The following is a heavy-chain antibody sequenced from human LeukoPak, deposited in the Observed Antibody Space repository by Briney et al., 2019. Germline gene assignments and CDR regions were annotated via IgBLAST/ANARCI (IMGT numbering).Heavy chain of an antibody. D-gene: IGHD3-10*01. CDR2: IRYDGSNK. CDR3: ARPRLPHYYGSGSPNSGVFDY. Sequence: PGGSLRLSCAASGFTFSSYGMHWVRQAPGKGLEWVAFIRYDGSNKYYADSVKGRFTISRYNSKNTLYLQMNSLRAEDTAVYYCARPRLPHYYGSGSPNSGVFDYWGQGTLVTVSS. CDR1: GFTFSSYG. V-gene: IGHV3-30*02. J-gene: IGHJ4*02.